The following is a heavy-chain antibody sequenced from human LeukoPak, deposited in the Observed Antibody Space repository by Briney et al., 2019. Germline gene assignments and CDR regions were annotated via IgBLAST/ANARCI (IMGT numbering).Heavy chain of an antibody. CDR2: IKQDGSEK. CDR3: ARIRFGESYAPKSYYYYYMDV. V-gene: IGHV3-7*01. CDR1: GFTFSSYG. J-gene: IGHJ6*03. D-gene: IGHD3-10*01. Sequence: GGSLRLSCAASGFTFSSYGMSWVRQAPGKGLEWVANIKQDGSEKYYVDSVKGRFTISRDNAKNSLYPQMNRLRVEDTAVYYCARIRFGESYAPKSYYYYYMDVWGIGTTVTISS.